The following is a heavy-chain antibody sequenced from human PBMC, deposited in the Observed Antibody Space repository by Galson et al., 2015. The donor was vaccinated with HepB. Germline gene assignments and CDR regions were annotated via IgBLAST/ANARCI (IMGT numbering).Heavy chain of an antibody. J-gene: IGHJ4*02. CDR2: ISYDGSNK. Sequence: SLRLSCAASGFTFSSYGMHWVRQAPGKELEWVAVISYDGSNKYYADSVKGRFTISRDNSKNTLYLQMNSLRAEDTAVYYCAKDRGAAAGTTDYWGQGTLVTVSS. V-gene: IGHV3-30*18. CDR1: GFTFSSYG. CDR3: AKDRGAAAGTTDY. D-gene: IGHD6-13*01.